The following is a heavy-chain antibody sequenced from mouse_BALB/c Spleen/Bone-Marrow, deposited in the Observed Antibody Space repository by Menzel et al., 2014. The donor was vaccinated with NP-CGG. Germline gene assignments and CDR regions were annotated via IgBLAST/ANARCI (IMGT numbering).Heavy chain of an antibody. Sequence: VQLQQSGAELVKPGASVKLSCTASGFNIKDTYMHWVKQRPEQGLEWIGRIDPANGNTKYDPKFQGKATITADTSSNPTYLQLSALTSDDTAVYYCATYYMYYKSFSYWYQVTLVTISA. CDR3: ATYYMYYKSFSY. CDR1: GFNIKDTY. D-gene: IGHD2-14*01. J-gene: IGHJ3*01. V-gene: IGHV14-3*02. CDR2: IDPANGNT.